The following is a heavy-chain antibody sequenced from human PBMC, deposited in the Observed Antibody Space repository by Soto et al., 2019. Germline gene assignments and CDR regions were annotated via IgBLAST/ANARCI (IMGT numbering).Heavy chain of an antibody. CDR3: ARVVPSPGWIDS. J-gene: IGHJ5*01. V-gene: IGHV4-31*03. CDR2: IYSSGNT. D-gene: IGHD2-15*01. Sequence: PPETRCLSCTGSGGSTDRGSYFWSWIRQHPQKGLEWIGYIYSSGNTYYNPFFRSRVSISTDTSRNQFSLKLHSVTAADTAVYYCARVVPSPGWIDSPGQGFLVTAS. CDR1: GGSTDRGSYF.